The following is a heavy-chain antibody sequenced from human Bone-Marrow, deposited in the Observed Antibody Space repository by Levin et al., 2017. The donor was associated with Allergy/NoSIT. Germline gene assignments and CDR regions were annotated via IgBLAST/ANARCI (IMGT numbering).Heavy chain of an antibody. D-gene: IGHD2-21*02. Sequence: GGSLRLSCAASGFTFSSYAMHWVRQAPGKGLEWVAVISYDGSNKYYADSVKGRFTISRDNSKNTLYLQMNSLRAEDTAVYYCARDIVAVTTWYYYYGMDVWGQGTTVTVSS. J-gene: IGHJ6*02. CDR2: ISYDGSNK. CDR1: GFTFSSYA. CDR3: ARDIVAVTTWYYYYGMDV. V-gene: IGHV3-30*04.